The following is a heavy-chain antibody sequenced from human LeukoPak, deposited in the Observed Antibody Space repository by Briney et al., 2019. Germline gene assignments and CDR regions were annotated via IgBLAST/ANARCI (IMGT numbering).Heavy chain of an antibody. CDR1: GFTFSHAW. CDR2: IYSDGTT. Sequence: GGSLRLSCAASGFTFSHAWMTWVRQAPGRGLEWVSVIYSDGTTYYADSMKGRCTISRDNSQNTLYLQIHGLRAADTAVYYCARAPPYYYDSRGYHYERGNYYYGMDVWGQGTTVIVSS. J-gene: IGHJ6*01. D-gene: IGHD3-22*01. CDR3: ARAPPYYYDSRGYHYERGNYYYGMDV. V-gene: IGHV3-53*01.